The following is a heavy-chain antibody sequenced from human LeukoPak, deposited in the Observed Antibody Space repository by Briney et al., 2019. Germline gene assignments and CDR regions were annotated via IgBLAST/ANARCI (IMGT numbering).Heavy chain of an antibody. D-gene: IGHD3-10*01. CDR1: GFTFSNYA. Sequence: GGSLRLSCAASGFTFSNYAIHWVRQAPGRGLEWVAAISYDGNSQHYGAPVKGRFTISRDNSKNTVYLQMNSLRAEDTAVYYCAKDRGKYYYGSGSSFESWGQGTLVTVSS. CDR3: AKDRGKYYYGSGSSFES. CDR2: ISYDGNSQ. J-gene: IGHJ4*02. V-gene: IGHV3-30*18.